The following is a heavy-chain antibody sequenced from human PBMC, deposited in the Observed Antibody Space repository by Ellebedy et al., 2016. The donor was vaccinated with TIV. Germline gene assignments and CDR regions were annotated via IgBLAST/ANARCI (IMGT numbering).Heavy chain of an antibody. CDR3: ARDYGDYGDY. J-gene: IGHJ4*02. CDR2: IIPIFGTA. D-gene: IGHD4-17*01. CDR1: RGTFSSYA. Sequence: SVKVSXKASRGTFSSYAISWVRQAPGQGLEWMGGIIPIFGTANYAQKFQGRVTITADESTSTAYMELSSLRSDDTAVYYCARDYGDYGDYWGQGTLVTVSS. V-gene: IGHV1-69*13.